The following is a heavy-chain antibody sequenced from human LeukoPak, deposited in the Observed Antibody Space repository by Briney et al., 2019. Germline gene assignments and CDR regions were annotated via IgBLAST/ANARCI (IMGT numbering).Heavy chain of an antibody. V-gene: IGHV3-53*01. CDR3: AKEIAARRGGFDY. CDR1: GFTVSSYY. CDR2: IYSGGNT. Sequence: GGSLRLSCAASGFTVSSYYMSWVRQAPGKGLEWVSVIYSGGNTYYADSVKGRFTISRDNSKNTLYLQMNSLRAEDTAVYYCAKEIAARRGGFDYWGQGTLVTVSS. D-gene: IGHD6-6*01. J-gene: IGHJ4*02.